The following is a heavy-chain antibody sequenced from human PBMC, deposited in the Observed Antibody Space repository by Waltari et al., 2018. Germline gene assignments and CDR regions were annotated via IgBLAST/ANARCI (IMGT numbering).Heavy chain of an antibody. D-gene: IGHD6-13*01. CDR3: ARGGYSLTY. CDR2: IGSSGDTI. J-gene: IGHJ4*02. V-gene: IGHV3-48*04. CDR1: GFTFSSYS. Sequence: EVQLVASGGGLVQPGVSLRLSGAASGFTFSSYSMTGVRQAPGKGVEWSSYIGSSGDTIYDADSVKGRVTNSRDNANNSLYRQMNSLRCEDTAVYYCARGGYSLTYWGQGTLVTVPS.